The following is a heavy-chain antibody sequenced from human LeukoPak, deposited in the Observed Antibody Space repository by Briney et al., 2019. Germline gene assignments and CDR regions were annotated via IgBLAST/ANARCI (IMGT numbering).Heavy chain of an antibody. CDR1: GYTFTNFD. D-gene: IGHD5-12*01. J-gene: IGHJ4*02. CDR3: ARDWSKLDIVATTFGY. CDR2: MNPNSGNT. Sequence: ASVKVSCKASGYTFTNFDINWVRQATGQGLEWMGWMNPNSGNTGYAQKFQGRVTMTRNTSISTAYMELSSLRSEDTAVYYCARDWSKLDIVATTFGYWGQGTLVTVSS. V-gene: IGHV1-8*02.